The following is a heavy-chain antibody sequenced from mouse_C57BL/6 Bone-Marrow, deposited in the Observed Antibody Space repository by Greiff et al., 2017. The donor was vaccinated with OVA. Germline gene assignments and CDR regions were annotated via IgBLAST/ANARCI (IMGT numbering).Heavy chain of an antibody. CDR1: GYSFTGYF. J-gene: IGHJ3*01. Sequence: EVKLMESGPELVKPGDTVKISCKASGYSFTGYFMNWVMQSHGKSLEWIGRINPYNGDTFYNQKIKGKATLTVDKSSSTAHMEIRSLTSEDSAVYYCAREGGYYPFSYWGQGTLVTVSA. CDR3: AREGGYYPFSY. CDR2: INPYNGDT. D-gene: IGHD2-3*01. V-gene: IGHV1-20*01.